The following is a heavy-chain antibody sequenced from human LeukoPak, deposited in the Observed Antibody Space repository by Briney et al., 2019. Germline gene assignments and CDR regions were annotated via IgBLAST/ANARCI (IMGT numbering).Heavy chain of an antibody. Sequence: GGSLRLSCAASGFTFSSYAMSWVRQAPGKGLEWVSAISGSGGSTYYADSVKGRFTISRDNSKNTLYLQMNSLRAEDTAVYYCARGLRGESTFDYWGQGTLVTVSS. D-gene: IGHD5-12*01. CDR3: ARGLRGESTFDY. CDR1: GFTFSSYA. J-gene: IGHJ4*02. CDR2: ISGSGGST. V-gene: IGHV3-23*01.